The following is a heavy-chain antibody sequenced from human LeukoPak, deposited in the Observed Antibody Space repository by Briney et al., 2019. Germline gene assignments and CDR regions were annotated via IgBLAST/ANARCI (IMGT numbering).Heavy chain of an antibody. CDR1: GGSISSYY. Sequence: SETLSLTCTVSGGSISSYYWSWIRQPPGKGLEWIGYIYTSGSTNYNPSLKSRVTISVDTSKNQFSLKLSSVTAADTAVYYCARLSSYGDYVGDYWGQGTLVTVSS. CDR2: IYTSGST. V-gene: IGHV4-4*09. CDR3: ARLSSYGDYVGDY. J-gene: IGHJ4*02. D-gene: IGHD4-17*01.